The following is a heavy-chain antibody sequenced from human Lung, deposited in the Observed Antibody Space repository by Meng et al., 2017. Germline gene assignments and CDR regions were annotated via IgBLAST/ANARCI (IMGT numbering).Heavy chain of an antibody. J-gene: IGHJ4*02. V-gene: IGHV3-74*03. Sequence: VHVGESGGGLVQPGGSLRLSCAASGFTFRSYWMHWVRQAPGKGLVWVSRIRGDGGSIVYADSVKGRFTISRDNAKNTLFLQMNSLRAEDTAVYYCARESGYFEYWGQGILVTVSS. CDR1: GFTFRSYW. CDR3: ARESGYFEY. CDR2: IRGDGGSI.